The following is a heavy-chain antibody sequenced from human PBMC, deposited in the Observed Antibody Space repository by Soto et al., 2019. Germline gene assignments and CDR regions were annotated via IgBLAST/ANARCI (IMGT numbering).Heavy chain of an antibody. CDR3: ARGGRSLPQPLDC. Sequence: QVQLVESGVGVVQPGRSLTLSCAASGFTFSSHGMHWVRQAPGKGLEWLAIIWYDGSNKYYADSVKGRFTISRDNSKNTLSLQMNNLRVEDTAVYYCARGGRSLPQPLDCWGQGTLVTVSS. V-gene: IGHV3-33*08. CDR2: IWYDGSNK. D-gene: IGHD1-26*01. CDR1: GFTFSSHG. J-gene: IGHJ4*02.